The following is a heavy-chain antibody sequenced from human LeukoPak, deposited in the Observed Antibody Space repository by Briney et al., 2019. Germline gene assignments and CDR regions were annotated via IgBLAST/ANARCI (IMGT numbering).Heavy chain of an antibody. V-gene: IGHV1-8*01. J-gene: IGHJ4*02. D-gene: IGHD6-19*01. CDR2: MNPNSGNT. Sequence: TSGKVSCKASVYTFTSCDINWVRQATAQGLEWMGWMNPNSGNTGYGQSFQGRITMTRDISIGTAYMELSNLTSEDTAIYYCTRGSSGRRDNWGQGTLVTVSA. CDR1: VYTFTSCD. CDR3: TRGSSGRRDN.